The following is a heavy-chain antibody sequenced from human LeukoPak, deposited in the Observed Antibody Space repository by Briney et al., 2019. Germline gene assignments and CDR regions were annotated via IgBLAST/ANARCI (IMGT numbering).Heavy chain of an antibody. V-gene: IGHV4-59*11. D-gene: IGHD4-23*01. Sequence: PPEALSLTCTVSGGSISSHYWSWIRQPPGKGLEWIGHIYYSGSTNYNPSRKSRVTISVDTSKTQFSLKLSSVTAADTAVYSCATYGGNSVFDYWGQGTLVTVSS. J-gene: IGHJ4*02. CDR2: IYYSGST. CDR1: GGSISSHY. CDR3: ATYGGNSVFDY.